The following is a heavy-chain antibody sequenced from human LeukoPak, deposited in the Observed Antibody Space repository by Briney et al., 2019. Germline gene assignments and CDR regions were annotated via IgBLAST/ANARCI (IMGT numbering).Heavy chain of an antibody. D-gene: IGHD2-15*01. CDR3: ARSGGYYYTMDV. CDR2: ISGSGSDL. V-gene: IGHV3-11*01. J-gene: IGHJ6*02. Sequence: GGPLRLPCIACGFPFSDYYMSGVRQAPGGGREGVSYISGSGSDLYYAVSVKGRFTISRDNAKNSLFLQMNSLRAEDTAVYYCARSGGYYYTMDVWGQGTTVTVSS. CDR1: GFPFSDYY.